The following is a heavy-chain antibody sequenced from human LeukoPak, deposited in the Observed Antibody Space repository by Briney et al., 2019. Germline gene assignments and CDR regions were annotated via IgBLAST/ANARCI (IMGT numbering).Heavy chain of an antibody. Sequence: SETLSLTCAVYGGSFSGYCWSWIRQPPGKGLEWIGEINHSGSTNYNPSLKSRVTISVDTSKNQFSLKLSSVTAADTAVYYCARWTSIAALYNWFDPWGQGTLVTVSS. CDR3: ARWTSIAALYNWFDP. J-gene: IGHJ5*02. CDR1: GGSFSGYC. V-gene: IGHV4-34*01. D-gene: IGHD6-6*01. CDR2: INHSGST.